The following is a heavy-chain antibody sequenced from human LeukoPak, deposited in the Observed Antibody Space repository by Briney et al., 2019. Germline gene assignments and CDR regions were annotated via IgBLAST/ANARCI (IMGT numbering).Heavy chain of an antibody. CDR1: GGSISSGSYY. Sequence: SQTLSLTCTVSGGSISSGSYYWSWIRQPAGKGVEWIGRIYTSGSLNYNASLKSRVTISVDTSKNQFSLKLSSVTAADTAVYYCASEQTYYDYVWGSYHYYMDVWGKGTTVTVSS. CDR2: IYTSGSL. V-gene: IGHV4-61*02. J-gene: IGHJ6*03. CDR3: ASEQTYYDYVWGSYHYYMDV. D-gene: IGHD3-16*02.